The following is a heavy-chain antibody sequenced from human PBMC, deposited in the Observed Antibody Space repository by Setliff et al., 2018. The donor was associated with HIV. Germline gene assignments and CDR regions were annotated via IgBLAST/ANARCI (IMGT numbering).Heavy chain of an antibody. V-gene: IGHV4-34*01. CDR1: GASFSGYY. CDR3: ARWPPHRSSDYDQEYYFDY. CDR2: IYHSGST. J-gene: IGHJ4*02. D-gene: IGHD3-22*01. Sequence: PSETLSLTCAVYGASFSGYYWSWIRQPPGKGLEWIGSIYHSGSTYYNPSLKSRVTISVDTSKNQFSLKLSSVTAADTAVYYCARWPPHRSSDYDQEYYFDYWGQGTLVTVSS.